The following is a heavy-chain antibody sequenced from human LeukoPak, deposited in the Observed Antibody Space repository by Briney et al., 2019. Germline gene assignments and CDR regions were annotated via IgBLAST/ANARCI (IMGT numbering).Heavy chain of an antibody. J-gene: IGHJ4*02. CDR2: ISARAGSA. V-gene: IGHV3-23*02. CDR3: AKEGSGWLDGRYFDN. Sequence: GGSLRHSCEASEISFSTYAMSWVRQAPGRGLEWVAGISARAGSAYYRDSLKGRLTISRDNSKNTLYLQMNDLRPEDTARYYCAKEGSGWLDGRYFDNWGQGTLLTVSS. D-gene: IGHD6-19*01. CDR1: EISFSTYA.